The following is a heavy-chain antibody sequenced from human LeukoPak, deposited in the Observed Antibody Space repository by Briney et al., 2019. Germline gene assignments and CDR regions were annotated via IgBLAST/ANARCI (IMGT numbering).Heavy chain of an antibody. J-gene: IGHJ4*02. V-gene: IGHV3-48*03. D-gene: IGHD6-19*01. Sequence: PGGSLRLSCAASGFTFSSYEMNWVRQAPGKGLEWVSYISSSGSTIYYADSEKGRFTISRDNAKNSLYLQMNSLRAEDTAVYYCARDKSSGWFFDYWGQGTLVTVSS. CDR1: GFTFSSYE. CDR2: ISSSGSTI. CDR3: ARDKSSGWFFDY.